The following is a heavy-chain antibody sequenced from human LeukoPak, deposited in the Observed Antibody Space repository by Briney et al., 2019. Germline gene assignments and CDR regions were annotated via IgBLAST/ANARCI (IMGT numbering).Heavy chain of an antibody. D-gene: IGHD2-2*01. CDR2: INPNSGGT. J-gene: IGHJ5*02. Sequence: ASVEVSCKASGYTFTGYYMHWVRQAPGQGLEWMGWINPNSGGTNYAQKFQGRVTMTRDTSISTAYMELSRLRSDDTAVYYCARDRSIVVVPAALNWFDPWGQGTLVTVSS. CDR1: GYTFTGYY. CDR3: ARDRSIVVVPAALNWFDP. V-gene: IGHV1-2*02.